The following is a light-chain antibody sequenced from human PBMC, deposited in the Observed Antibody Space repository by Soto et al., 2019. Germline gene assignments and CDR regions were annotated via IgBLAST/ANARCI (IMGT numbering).Light chain of an antibody. CDR2: AAS. CDR1: QSISSY. V-gene: IGKV1-39*01. J-gene: IGKJ1*01. Sequence: DIPMTQSPSSLSASVGDRVTITCRASQSISSYLNWYQQKPGKAPKLLIYAASSLQSGVPSRFSGSGSGTDFTLTISSLQPEDFATYYCQQSYSTPVTFGRGTKVEIK. CDR3: QQSYSTPVT.